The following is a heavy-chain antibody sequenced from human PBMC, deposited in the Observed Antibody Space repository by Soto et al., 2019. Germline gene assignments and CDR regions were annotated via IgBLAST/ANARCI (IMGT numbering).Heavy chain of an antibody. V-gene: IGHV4-34*01. CDR3: ARSVFP. CDR2: INHSGST. Sequence: SETLSLTCAVYGGSFSGYYWSWIRQPPGKGLEWIGEINHSGSTNYNPSIKSRVTISVDTSKNQFSLRLSSVTAADTAVYYCARSVFPWGQGTLVT. J-gene: IGHJ5*02. CDR1: GGSFSGYY.